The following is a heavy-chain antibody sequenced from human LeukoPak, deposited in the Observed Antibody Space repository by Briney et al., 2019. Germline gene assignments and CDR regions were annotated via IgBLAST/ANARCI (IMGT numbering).Heavy chain of an antibody. J-gene: IGHJ4*02. CDR1: GYTFTGYY. D-gene: IGHD5-12*01. CDR3: ARRGYSGYDVDFDY. V-gene: IGHV1-2*02. CDR2: INPNSGGT. Sequence: ASVKVSCKASGYTFTGYYMHWVRQAPGQGLEWMGWINPNSGGTNYAQKFQGRVTITRDTSISTAYMELSRLRSDDTAVYYCARRGYSGYDVDFDYWGQGTLVTVSS.